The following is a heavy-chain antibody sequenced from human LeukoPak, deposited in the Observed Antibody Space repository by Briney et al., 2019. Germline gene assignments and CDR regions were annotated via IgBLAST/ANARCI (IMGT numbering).Heavy chain of an antibody. J-gene: IGHJ4*02. CDR3: GREDCGGGRCCSAY. CDR1: GFTFSSYA. V-gene: IGHV3-23*01. Sequence: SGGSLRLSCAASGFTFSSYAMSWVRQAPGKGLEWVSAISGSGGSTYYADSVKGRFIVSRDNPKNTVYLQMNSLRADDTAVYYCGREDCGGGRCCSAYWGQGTLVTVAS. D-gene: IGHD2-15*01. CDR2: ISGSGGST.